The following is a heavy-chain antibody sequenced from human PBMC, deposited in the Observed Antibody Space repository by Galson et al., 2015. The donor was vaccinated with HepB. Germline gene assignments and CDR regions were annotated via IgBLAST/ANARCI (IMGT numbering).Heavy chain of an antibody. V-gene: IGHV3-64*01. J-gene: IGHJ4*02. Sequence: SLRLSCAASGFTFSSYAMHWVRQAPGKGLEYVSAISSNGGSTYYANSVKGRFTISRDNSKNTLYLQMGSLRAEDMAVYYCARDYYGDYEGSGYYFDYWGQGTLVTVSS. CDR2: ISSNGGST. CDR1: GFTFSSYA. D-gene: IGHD4-17*01. CDR3: ARDYYGDYEGSGYYFDY.